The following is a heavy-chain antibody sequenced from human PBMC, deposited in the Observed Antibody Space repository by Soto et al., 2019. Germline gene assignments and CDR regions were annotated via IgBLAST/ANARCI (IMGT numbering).Heavy chain of an antibody. CDR3: ARGELVHTGIWYYYYAMDV. CDR1: GGSISNYY. J-gene: IGHJ6*02. CDR2: IYYSGGT. D-gene: IGHD6-6*01. Sequence: SETLSLTCTVSGGSISNYYWSWIRQPPGKGLEWIGYIYYSGGTNYNPSLKSRVTISVDTSKNQFSLKLTSVTATDTAMYYCARGELVHTGIWYYYYAMDVWGQGTTVTSP. V-gene: IGHV4-59*01.